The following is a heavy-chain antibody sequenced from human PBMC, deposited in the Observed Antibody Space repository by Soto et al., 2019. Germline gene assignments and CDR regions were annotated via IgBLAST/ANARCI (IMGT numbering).Heavy chain of an antibody. D-gene: IGHD2-2*01. V-gene: IGHV3-30-3*01. CDR1: GFTFSSYA. CDR2: ISYDGSNK. CDR3: ARGPSSLTRFDY. Sequence: GGSLRLSCAASGFTFSSYAMNWVRQAPGKGLEWVAVISYDGSNKYYADSVKGRFTISRDNSKNTLYLQMNSLRAEDTAVYYCARGPSSLTRFDYCGQGTLVTVSS. J-gene: IGHJ4*02.